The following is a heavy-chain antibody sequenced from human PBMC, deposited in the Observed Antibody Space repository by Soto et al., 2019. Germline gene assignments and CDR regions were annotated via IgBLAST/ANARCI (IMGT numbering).Heavy chain of an antibody. CDR2: INAGNGNT. J-gene: IGHJ5*02. V-gene: IGHV1-3*01. CDR3: ARDGWPLLWFDP. CDR1: GYTVTNYA. Sequence: ASVKVSCKASGYTVTNYAIHWVRQAPGQRLEWMGWINAGNGNTRYSQNFQGRVTITRDTSASTVYMELSGLRSEDTALYYCARDGWPLLWFDPRGQGALVTVSS. D-gene: IGHD3-10*01.